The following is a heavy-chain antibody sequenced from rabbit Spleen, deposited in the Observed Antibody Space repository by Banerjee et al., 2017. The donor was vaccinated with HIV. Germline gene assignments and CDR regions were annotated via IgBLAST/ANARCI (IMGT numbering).Heavy chain of an antibody. CDR1: GFSFISSYD. D-gene: IGHD1-1*01. V-gene: IGHV1S45*01. J-gene: IGHJ4*01. CDR3: ARDLVGVIGWNFSL. CDR2: IYTGNGKN. Sequence: QEQLVESGGGLVKPGASLTLTCTASGFSFISSYDMSWVRQAPGKGLEWIGFIYTGNGKNYYASWAKGRFTISRTSSTTVTLRMTSLTAADRATYFCARDLVGVIGWNFSLWGQGTLVTVS.